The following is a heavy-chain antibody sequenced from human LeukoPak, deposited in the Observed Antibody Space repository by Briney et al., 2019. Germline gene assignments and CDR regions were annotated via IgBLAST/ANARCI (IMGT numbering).Heavy chain of an antibody. CDR3: ARQRPMIVVDTFDY. CDR1: GGSISSSSYY. CDR2: ICYSGST. J-gene: IGHJ4*02. V-gene: IGHV4-39*01. D-gene: IGHD3-22*01. Sequence: SETLSLTCTVSGGSISSSSYYWGWIRQPPGKGLEWIGSICYSGSTYYNPSLKSRVTISVDTSKNQFSLKLSSVTAADTAVYYCARQRPMIVVDTFDYWGQGTLVTVSS.